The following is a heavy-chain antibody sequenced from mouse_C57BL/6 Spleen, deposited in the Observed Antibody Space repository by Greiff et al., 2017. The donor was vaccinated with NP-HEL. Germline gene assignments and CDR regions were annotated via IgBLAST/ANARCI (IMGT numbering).Heavy chain of an antibody. D-gene: IGHD4-1*01. CDR1: GYTFTDYY. CDR2: IFPGSGST. J-gene: IGHJ2*01. Sequence: VQLQQSGPELVKPGASVKISCKASGYTFTDYYINWVKQRPGQGLEWIGWIFPGSGSTYYNEKFKGKATLTVDKSSRTAYMLLSSLTSEYSAVYFCASHWDGPDDWGQGTTLTVSS. V-gene: IGHV1-75*01. CDR3: ASHWDGPDD.